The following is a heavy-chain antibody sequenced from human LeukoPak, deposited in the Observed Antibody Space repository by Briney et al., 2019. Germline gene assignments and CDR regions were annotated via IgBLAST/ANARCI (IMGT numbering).Heavy chain of an antibody. V-gene: IGHV3-21*01. CDR1: GFTFSSYS. J-gene: IGHJ3*02. D-gene: IGHD6-19*01. CDR2: ISSSSSYI. CDR3: ARDWVGSGWFDAFDI. Sequence: PGGSLRLSCAASGFTFSSYSMNWVRQAPGKGLEWVSSISSSSSYIYYADSVKGRFTISRDNAKNSLYLQMNSLRAEDTAVYYCARDWVGSGWFDAFDIWGQGTMVTVSS.